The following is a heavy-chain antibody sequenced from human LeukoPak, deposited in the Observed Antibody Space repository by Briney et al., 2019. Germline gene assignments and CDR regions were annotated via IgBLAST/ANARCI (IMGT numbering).Heavy chain of an antibody. D-gene: IGHD3-22*01. CDR1: GFTFSSYA. Sequence: GGSLRLSCAASGFTFSSYAMSWVGQAPGKGLEGVSTISGSGSSTYYADSVKDRLTISRDNTKKKLYVQMNSLRAEDTAVYYCARWNYYDSSGYYWRAIGGFDYWGQGTLVTVSS. J-gene: IGHJ4*02. V-gene: IGHV3-23*01. CDR3: ARWNYYDSSGYYWRAIGGFDY. CDR2: ISGSGSST.